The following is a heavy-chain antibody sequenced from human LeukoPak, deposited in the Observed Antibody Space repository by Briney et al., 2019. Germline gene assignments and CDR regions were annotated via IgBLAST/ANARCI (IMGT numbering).Heavy chain of an antibody. CDR2: INPGSGGT. CDR3: AKDGDVGMATREDW. D-gene: IGHD5-24*01. Sequence: ASVKVSCKASGYTFSSYYIHWVLQAPGQGLEWMGLINPGSGGTSYAQKFQGRVTLTRDTSTTSVYMELSSLTSKDAAMYFCAKDGDVGMATREDWWGQGTLVSVSS. J-gene: IGHJ4*02. V-gene: IGHV1-46*01. CDR1: GYTFSSYY.